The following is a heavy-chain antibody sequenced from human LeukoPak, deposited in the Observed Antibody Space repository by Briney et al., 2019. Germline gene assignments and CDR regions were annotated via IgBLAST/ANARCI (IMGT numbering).Heavy chain of an antibody. CDR3: ARVLKGQRSYDFWSGYYSNWFDP. Sequence: PGGSLRLSCAASGFTLRSHWMSGVRQAPGKGLEGVANIKQYGRDKYYVASGKGRFTISRDNDKHSLYLQMNSLRAEDTAVYYCARVLKGQRSYDFWSGYYSNWFDPWGQGTLVTVSS. J-gene: IGHJ5*02. D-gene: IGHD3-3*01. CDR2: IKQYGRDK. V-gene: IGHV3-7*01. CDR1: GFTLRSHW.